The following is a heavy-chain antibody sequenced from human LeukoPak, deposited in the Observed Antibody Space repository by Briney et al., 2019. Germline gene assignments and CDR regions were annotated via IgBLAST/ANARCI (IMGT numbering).Heavy chain of an antibody. J-gene: IGHJ3*02. CDR3: ARGLRRYYYDSSGTGAFDI. V-gene: IGHV4-34*01. Sequence: SETLSLTCAVYGGSFSGYYWSWIRQPPGKGLEWIGEINHSGSTNYNPSLKSRVTISVDTSKNQFSLKLSSVTAADTAVYYCARGLRRYYYDSSGTGAFDIWGQGTVVTVSS. CDR2: INHSGST. D-gene: IGHD3-22*01. CDR1: GGSFSGYY.